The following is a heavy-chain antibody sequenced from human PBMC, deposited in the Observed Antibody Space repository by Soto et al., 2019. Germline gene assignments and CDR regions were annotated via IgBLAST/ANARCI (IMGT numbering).Heavy chain of an antibody. CDR1: GDSIRSYY. CDR2: IYHSGST. CDR3: AGYNWNYYFDP. Sequence: SETLSLTCTVSGDSIRSYYWSWIRQPPGKGLEWIGHIYHSGSTIYNPSLKSRVTISIDTSKSQFSLNLNSMTAADTAVYYCAGYNWNYYFDPWGQGTLVTVSS. D-gene: IGHD1-7*01. V-gene: IGHV4-59*03. J-gene: IGHJ5*02.